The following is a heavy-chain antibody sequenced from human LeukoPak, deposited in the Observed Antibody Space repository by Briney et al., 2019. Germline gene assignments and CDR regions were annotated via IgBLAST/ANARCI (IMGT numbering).Heavy chain of an antibody. CDR3: VRKNRDFNAAFDI. CDR1: GFTVSNNY. V-gene: IGHV3-53*01. CDR2: SYSDTNT. J-gene: IGHJ3*02. D-gene: IGHD1-14*01. Sequence: GGSLRLSCTASGFTVSNNYMSWVRQAPGKGLEWVSISYSDTNTNYADSVKGRFTISRDTSRNTLSLQMNSLRAEDTAVYYCVRKNRDFNAAFDIWGQGTVVTVSA.